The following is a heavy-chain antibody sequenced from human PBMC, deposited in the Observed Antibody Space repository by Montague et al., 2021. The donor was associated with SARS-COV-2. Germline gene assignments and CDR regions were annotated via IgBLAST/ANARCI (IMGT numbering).Heavy chain of an antibody. CDR3: ARMPVLLWFGALGYYGMDV. CDR1: GFSLSTSGMC. Sequence: PALVKPTQTLTLTCTFSGFSLSTSGMCVSWIRQPPGKALEWLALIDWDDDKYYSTSLKTRLTISKDTSKNQVVLTMTNMDPVDTATYYCARMPVLLWFGALGYYGMDVWGQGTTVTVSS. J-gene: IGHJ6*02. D-gene: IGHD3-10*01. V-gene: IGHV2-70*01. CDR2: IDWDDDK.